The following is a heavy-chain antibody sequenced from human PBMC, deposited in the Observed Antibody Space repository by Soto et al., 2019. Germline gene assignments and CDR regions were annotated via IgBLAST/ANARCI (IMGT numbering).Heavy chain of an antibody. CDR2: ISSSSSYI. V-gene: IGHV3-21*01. CDR3: ARGGSSGSYYGNYYYYGMDV. J-gene: IGHJ6*02. CDR1: GFTFSSYS. Sequence: PGGSLRLSCAASGFTFSSYSMNWVRQAPGKGLEWVSSISSSSSYIYYADSVKGRFTISRDNAKNSLYLQMNSLRAEDTAVYYCARGGSSGSYYGNYYYYGMDVWGQGTTVTVSS. D-gene: IGHD1-26*01.